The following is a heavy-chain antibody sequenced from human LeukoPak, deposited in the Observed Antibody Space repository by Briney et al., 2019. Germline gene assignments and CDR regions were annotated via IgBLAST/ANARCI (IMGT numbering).Heavy chain of an antibody. Sequence: GGSLRLSCAASGFTFSSYGMHWVRQAPGKGLEWVAVIWYDGSNKYYADSVKGRFTISRDSSKNTLYLQMNSLRAEDTAVYYCARAITRYCSGGSCYLIDYWGQGTLVTVSS. V-gene: IGHV3-33*01. CDR2: IWYDGSNK. D-gene: IGHD2-15*01. CDR1: GFTFSSYG. CDR3: ARAITRYCSGGSCYLIDY. J-gene: IGHJ4*02.